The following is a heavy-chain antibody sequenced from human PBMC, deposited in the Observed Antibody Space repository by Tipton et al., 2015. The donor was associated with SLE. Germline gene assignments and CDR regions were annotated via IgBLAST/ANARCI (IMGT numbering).Heavy chain of an antibody. CDR3: ARGLSLGSFD. CDR1: GDSISGYY. D-gene: IGHD1-26*01. Sequence: TLSLTCTVSGDSISGYYWIWIRQPPGKGLEWIGEINQGGGTNYNPSLKSRVTISVDTSNKRVSLRLTAVTAADTAVYYCARGLSLGSFDWGQGTLVTVSS. CDR2: INQGGGT. J-gene: IGHJ4*02. V-gene: IGHV4-34*01.